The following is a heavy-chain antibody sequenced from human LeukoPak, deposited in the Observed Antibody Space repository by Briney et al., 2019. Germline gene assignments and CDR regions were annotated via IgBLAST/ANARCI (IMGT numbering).Heavy chain of an antibody. D-gene: IGHD2-15*01. CDR2: INPSGGST. V-gene: IGHV1-46*01. CDR1: GYTFTSYY. J-gene: IGHJ5*02. CDR3: ARDQSPNIVVVVAAPRGWFDP. Sequence: GASVKVSCKASGYTFTSYYMHWVRQAPGQGLEWMGIINPSGGSTSYAQKFQGRVTMTRDMSTSTVYMELSSLRSEDTAVYYCARDQSPNIVVVVAAPRGWFDPWGQGTLVTVSS.